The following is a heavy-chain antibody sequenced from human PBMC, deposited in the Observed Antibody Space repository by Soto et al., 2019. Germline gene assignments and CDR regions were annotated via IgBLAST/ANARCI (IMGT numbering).Heavy chain of an antibody. D-gene: IGHD3-10*01. CDR3: ARGNWFGELLGWFDP. CDR2: IYYSGST. CDR1: XASISSSSYY. V-gene: IGHV4-61*05. J-gene: IGHJ5*02. Sequence: SETLSLTCTVSXASISSSSYYWGWIRQPPGKGLEWIGYIYYSGSTNYNPSLKSRVTISVDTSKNQFSLKLSSVAAADTAVYYCARGNWFGELLGWFDPWGQGTLVTVSS.